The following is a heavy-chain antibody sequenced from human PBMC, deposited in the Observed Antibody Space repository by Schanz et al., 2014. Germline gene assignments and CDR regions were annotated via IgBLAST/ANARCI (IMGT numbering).Heavy chain of an antibody. Sequence: EGQLLESGGGLVQPGGSLRLSCGGSGFTFSKYWMSWVRQAPGKGLEWVANIKQDGSEKYYVDAVKGRFTISRDNSRNTLYLQMNSLSADDTAVFYCAKGMGYCSGGTCYDYYYYGLDVWGQGTTVTVSS. CDR2: IKQDGSEK. CDR1: GFTFSKYW. J-gene: IGHJ6*02. CDR3: AKGMGYCSGGTCYDYYYYGLDV. D-gene: IGHD2-15*01. V-gene: IGHV3-7*05.